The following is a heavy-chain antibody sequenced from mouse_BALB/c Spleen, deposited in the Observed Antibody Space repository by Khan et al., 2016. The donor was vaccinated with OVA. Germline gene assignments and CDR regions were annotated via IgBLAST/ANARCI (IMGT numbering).Heavy chain of an antibody. D-gene: IGHD1-3*01. CDR2: INTYTGET. CDR1: GYTFTNYV. J-gene: IGHJ2*01. V-gene: IGHV9-3-1*01. Sequence: QIQLVQSGPELKKPGETVKISCKASGYTFTNYVMNWVKQSPGKGLKWMGWINTYTGETTYADDFKGRFAFSLETSASTAYLQINSLKNEDTATYFCTRFHEWYWGQGSTLTGSS. CDR3: TRFHEWY.